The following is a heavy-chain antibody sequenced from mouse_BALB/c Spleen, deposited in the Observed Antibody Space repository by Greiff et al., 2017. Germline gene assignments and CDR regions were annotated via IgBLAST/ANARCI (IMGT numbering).Heavy chain of an antibody. CDR2: INPSTGYT. J-gene: IGHJ3*01. Sequence: VQLQQSGAELAKPGASVKMSCKASGYTFTSYWMHWVKQRPGQGLEWIGYINPSTGYTEYNQKFKDKATLTADKSSSTAYMQLSSLTSEDSAVYYCAVYDGYLAWFAYWGQGTLVTVSA. CDR1: GYTFTSYW. V-gene: IGHV1-7*01. D-gene: IGHD2-3*01. CDR3: AVYDGYLAWFAY.